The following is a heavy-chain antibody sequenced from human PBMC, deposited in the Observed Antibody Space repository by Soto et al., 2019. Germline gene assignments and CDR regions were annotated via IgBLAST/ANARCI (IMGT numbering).Heavy chain of an antibody. J-gene: IGHJ1*01. CDR1: GFTFSSYA. CDR3: ARDGTYYYDSSGQYFQH. V-gene: IGHV3-30-3*01. CDR2: ISYDGSNK. Sequence: GGSLRLSCAASGFTFSSYAMHWVRQAPGKGLEWVAVISYDGSNKYYADSVKGRFTISRDNSKNTLYLQMNSLRAEDTAGYYCARDGTYYYDSSGQYFQHWGQGTLVTVSS. D-gene: IGHD3-22*01.